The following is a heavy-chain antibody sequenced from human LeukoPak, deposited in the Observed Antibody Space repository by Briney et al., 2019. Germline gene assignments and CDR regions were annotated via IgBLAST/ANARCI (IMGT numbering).Heavy chain of an antibody. J-gene: IGHJ4*02. CDR3: ARGGRVMAAAGSLDY. D-gene: IGHD6-13*01. CDR2: IYTSGST. Sequence: SETLSLTCTVSGGSISSYYWSWIRQPAGKGLEWIGRIYTSGSTNYNPPLKSRVTMSVDTSKNQFSLKLSSVTAADTAVYYCARGGRVMAAAGSLDYWGQGTLVTVSS. V-gene: IGHV4-4*07. CDR1: GGSISSYY.